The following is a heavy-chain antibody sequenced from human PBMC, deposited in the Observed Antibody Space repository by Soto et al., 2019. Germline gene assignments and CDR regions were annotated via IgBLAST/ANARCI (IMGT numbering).Heavy chain of an antibody. CDR1: GFTFSSYA. CDR2: ISNNGGST. CDR3: ARRTNGYFAY. D-gene: IGHD2-8*01. J-gene: IGHJ4*02. V-gene: IGHV3-64*04. Sequence: PGGSLRLSCSASGFTFSSYAMHWVRQAPGKGLEYVSSISNNGGSTYYADSVKGRFTISRDNSKSTLYLQMNSLRAEDTAVYYCARRTNGYFAYWGQGALVTVSS.